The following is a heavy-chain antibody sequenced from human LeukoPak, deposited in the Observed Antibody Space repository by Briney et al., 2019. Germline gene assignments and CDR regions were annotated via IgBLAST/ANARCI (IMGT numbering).Heavy chain of an antibody. D-gene: IGHD2-21*01. Sequence: GGSLRLSCTASGFTFSSFAMHWVRQAPGKGLEWVTVISYDSRHIYYADSVKGRFTVSRDNSKNTLYLEMNGLRPEDTAVYYCGEIASYWGQGTLVTVSS. CDR2: ISYDSRHI. CDR3: GEIASY. V-gene: IGHV3-30*04. J-gene: IGHJ4*02. CDR1: GFTFSSFA.